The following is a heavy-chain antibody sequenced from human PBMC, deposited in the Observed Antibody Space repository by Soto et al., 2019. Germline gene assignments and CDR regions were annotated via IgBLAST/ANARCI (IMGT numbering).Heavy chain of an antibody. CDR3: AGQTFTIAAASYGRSNWFDP. Sequence: SETLSLTCSASGGSITSSSHFWGWVRPPPGKGLEWIWTIYFTGDTYYTPSLKSRLTMSIDTSKNEFSLRLNSVTAADTAVYYCAGQTFTIAAASYGRSNWFDPWGPGTLVTVSS. D-gene: IGHD6-25*01. V-gene: IGHV4-39*01. CDR1: GGSITSSSHF. CDR2: IYFTGDT. J-gene: IGHJ5*02.